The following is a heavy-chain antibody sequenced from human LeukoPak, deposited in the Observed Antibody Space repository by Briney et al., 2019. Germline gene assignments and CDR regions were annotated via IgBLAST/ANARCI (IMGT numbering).Heavy chain of an antibody. CDR2: IYYSGST. D-gene: IGHD2-15*01. CDR1: GGSISSSSYY. CDR3: ARDMGTQGWYYFDY. Sequence: SETLSLTCTVSGGSISSSSYYWGWIRQPPGKGLEWIGSIYYSGSTYYNPSLKSRVTISVDTSKNQFSLKLSSVTAADTAVYYCARDMGTQGWYYFDYWGQGTLVTVSS. J-gene: IGHJ4*02. V-gene: IGHV4-39*07.